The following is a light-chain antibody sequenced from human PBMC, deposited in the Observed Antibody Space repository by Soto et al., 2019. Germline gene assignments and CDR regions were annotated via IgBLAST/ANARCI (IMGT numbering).Light chain of an antibody. CDR3: QDGGASAPST. Sequence: VLTQSTGTLSLSPGERTTLSCRASQNIRGNELAWYQQKPGQPPGLVTYRGSSRAPGIPDWFSGRGAGTQVTPALSRRASGACAEYYCQDGGASAPSTFGQGTRVEIK. V-gene: IGKV3-20*01. J-gene: IGKJ1*01. CDR1: QNIRGNE. CDR2: RGS.